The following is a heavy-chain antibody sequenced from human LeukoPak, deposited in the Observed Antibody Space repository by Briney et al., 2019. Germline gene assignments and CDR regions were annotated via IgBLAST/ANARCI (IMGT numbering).Heavy chain of an antibody. CDR2: ISADGSVT. CDR3: ATAGGDGSRLGFDP. CDR1: GFTFSRYW. J-gene: IGHJ5*02. V-gene: IGHV3-74*01. D-gene: IGHD2-15*01. Sequence: GGSLRLSCADSGFTFSRYWMHWVRQTPGKGLVWVSCISADGSVTRYADSVKGRFTISRDNTKSTLYLQMHSLRAEDTAVYYCATAGGDGSRLGFDPWGQGTLVTVSS.